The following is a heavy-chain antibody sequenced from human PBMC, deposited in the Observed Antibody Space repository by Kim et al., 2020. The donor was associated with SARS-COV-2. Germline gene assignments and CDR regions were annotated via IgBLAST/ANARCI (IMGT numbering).Heavy chain of an antibody. V-gene: IGHV4-34*01. CDR3: ARVVIAAAAKGIDY. CDR1: GGSFSGYY. Sequence: SETLSLTCAVYGGSFSGYYWSWIRQPPGKGLEWIGEINHSGSTTYNPSLKSRVTISVDTSKNQFSLKLSSVTAADTAVYYCARVVIAAAAKGIDYWGQGT. CDR2: INHSGST. J-gene: IGHJ4*02. D-gene: IGHD6-13*01.